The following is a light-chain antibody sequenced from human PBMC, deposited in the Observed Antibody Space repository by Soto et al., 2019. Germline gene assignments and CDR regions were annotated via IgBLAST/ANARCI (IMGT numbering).Light chain of an antibody. Sequence: VLTQSPATLSLSPGESATLSCRASQNVGNNLAWHQQKSGQAPRLLIYAASDRATGVPARFSGGMSGTDFTLTISSLEPEDFATYFCQQRSRWPRGTFGRGTKVEMK. CDR2: AAS. CDR1: QNVGNN. J-gene: IGKJ2*02. CDR3: QQRSRWPRGT. V-gene: IGKV3-11*01.